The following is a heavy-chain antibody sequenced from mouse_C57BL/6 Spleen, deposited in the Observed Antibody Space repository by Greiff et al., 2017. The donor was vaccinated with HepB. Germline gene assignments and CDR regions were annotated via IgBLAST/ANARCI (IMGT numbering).Heavy chain of an antibody. CDR1: GFNIKDYY. CDR3: TTGDGITTVVPFAY. Sequence: EVNVVESGAELVRPGASVKLSCTASGFNIKDYYMHWVKQRPEQGLEWIGRIDPEDGDTEYAPKFQGKATMTADTSSNTAYLQLSSLTSEDTAVYYCTTGDGITTVVPFAYWGQGTLVTVSA. D-gene: IGHD1-1*01. CDR2: IDPEDGDT. V-gene: IGHV14-1*01. J-gene: IGHJ3*01.